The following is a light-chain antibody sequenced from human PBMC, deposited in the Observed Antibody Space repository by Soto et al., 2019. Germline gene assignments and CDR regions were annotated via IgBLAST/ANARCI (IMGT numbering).Light chain of an antibody. Sequence: EVVLTQSPVTLSLSPGERATLSCRASQSFRGLLAWYQQKPGQAPRLLIYDAYNRATGIPPRFSGSGSGTDFTLTISRLEPEDSAVYSCQQRHMWPITFGQGTRLEIK. CDR1: QSFRGL. CDR2: DAY. J-gene: IGKJ5*01. V-gene: IGKV3-11*01. CDR3: QQRHMWPIT.